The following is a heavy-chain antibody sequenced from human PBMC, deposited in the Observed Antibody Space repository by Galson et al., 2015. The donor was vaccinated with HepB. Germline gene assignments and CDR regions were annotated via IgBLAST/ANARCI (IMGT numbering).Heavy chain of an antibody. D-gene: IGHD3-22*01. CDR3: ARSYYYDSSGYLDAFDI. CDR1: GYTFTSYG. J-gene: IGHJ3*02. V-gene: IGHV1-18*01. Sequence: SVKVSCKASGYTFTSYGISWVRQAPGQGLEWLGWISAYNGNTNYAQKLQGRVTMTTDTSTSTAYMELGSLRSDDTAVYYCARSYYYDSSGYLDAFDIWGQGTMVTVSS. CDR2: ISAYNGNT.